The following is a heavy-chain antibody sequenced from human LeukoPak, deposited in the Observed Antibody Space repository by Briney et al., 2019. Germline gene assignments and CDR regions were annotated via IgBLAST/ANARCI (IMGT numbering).Heavy chain of an antibody. V-gene: IGHV1-18*01. CDR1: GYTFTSYG. J-gene: IGHJ4*02. D-gene: IGHD4-17*01. Sequence: ASLKVSCKSSGYTFTSYGIIWVRQAPGQGLEWIEWISAYNGNTNYAQKLQGRVTMTTDTSTSTAYMELRSLRSDDTAVYYCAREDYGDYVRGFDYWGQGTLVTVSS. CDR2: ISAYNGNT. CDR3: AREDYGDYVRGFDY.